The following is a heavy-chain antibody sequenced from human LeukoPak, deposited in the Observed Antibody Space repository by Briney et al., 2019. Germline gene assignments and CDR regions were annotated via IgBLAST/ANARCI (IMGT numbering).Heavy chain of an antibody. CDR3: AREGAAYCGGDCYSHPFDY. CDR1: GFTFSSYS. CDR2: ISSSSSTI. V-gene: IGHV3-48*04. D-gene: IGHD2-21*02. Sequence: GGSLRLSCAASGFTFSSYSMNWVRQAPGKGLEWVSYISSSSSTIYYADSVKGRFTISRDNAKNSLYLQMNSLRAEDTAVYYCAREGAAYCGGDCYSHPFDYWGQGTLVTVSS. J-gene: IGHJ4*02.